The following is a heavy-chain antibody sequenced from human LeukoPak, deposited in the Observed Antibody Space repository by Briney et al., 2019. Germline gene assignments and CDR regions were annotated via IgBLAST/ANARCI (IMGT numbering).Heavy chain of an antibody. CDR1: GYTFTAYY. CDR3: ARDSGRAVHCSGGSCHPLYYFDY. J-gene: IGHJ4*02. CDR2: INPNSGGT. V-gene: IGHV1-2*02. Sequence: GASVKVSCKASGYTFTAYYIHWLRHAPGQGLEWMGWINPNSGGTNYAQKFQGRVTMTRDTSISTAYMELSRLRSDDTAVYYCARDSGRAVHCSGGSCHPLYYFDYWGQGTLVTVSS. D-gene: IGHD2-15*01.